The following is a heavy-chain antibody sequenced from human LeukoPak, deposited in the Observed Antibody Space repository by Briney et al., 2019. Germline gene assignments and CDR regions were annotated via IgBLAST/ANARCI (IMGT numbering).Heavy chain of an antibody. Sequence: SETLSLTCAVYGGSFSGYYWSWIRQPPGKGLEWIGEINHSGSTNYNPSLKSRVTISVDTSKNQFSLKLSSVTAADTAVYYCARGLVRGVIIRIYLDYWGQGTLVTVSS. CDR1: GGSFSGYY. J-gene: IGHJ4*02. V-gene: IGHV4-34*01. D-gene: IGHD3-10*01. CDR2: INHSGST. CDR3: ARGLVRGVIIRIYLDY.